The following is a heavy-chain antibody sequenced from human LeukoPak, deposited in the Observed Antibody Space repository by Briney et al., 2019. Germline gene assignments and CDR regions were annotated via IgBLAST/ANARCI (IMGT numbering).Heavy chain of an antibody. CDR2: ISGSGGST. J-gene: IGHJ6*02. D-gene: IGHD3-10*01. V-gene: IGHV3-23*01. CDR1: GFTFSSYA. CDR3: ARESMVRGVRGMDV. Sequence: GGSLRLSCAASGFTFSSYAMSWVRQAPGKGLEWVSAISGSGGSTYYADSVKGRFTISRDNSKNTLYLQMNSLRAEDTAVYYCARESMVRGVRGMDVWGQGTTVTVSS.